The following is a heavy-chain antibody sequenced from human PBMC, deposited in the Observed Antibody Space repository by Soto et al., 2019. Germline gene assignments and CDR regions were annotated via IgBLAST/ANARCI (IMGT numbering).Heavy chain of an antibody. J-gene: IGHJ6*02. CDR1: GGTFSSYA. CDR3: ARGDCSSTSCQAYYYYGMDV. CDR2: IIPIFGTA. D-gene: IGHD2-2*01. Sequence: QVQLVQSGAEVKKPGSSVKVSCKASGGTFSSYAISWVRQAPGQGLEWMGGIIPIFGTANYAQKFQGRVMITADESTSTAYRELSSLRSEDTAVYYCARGDCSSTSCQAYYYYGMDVWGQGTTVTVSS. V-gene: IGHV1-69*01.